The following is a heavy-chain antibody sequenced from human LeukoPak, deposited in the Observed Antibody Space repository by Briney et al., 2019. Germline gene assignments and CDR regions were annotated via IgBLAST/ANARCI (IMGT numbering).Heavy chain of an antibody. V-gene: IGHV1-69*13. CDR1: GGTFSSYA. D-gene: IGHD3-3*01. CDR2: IIPIFGTA. CDR3: ARSITIFGVVIFSGMDV. J-gene: IGHJ6*02. Sequence: GASVKVSCKASGGTFSSYAISWVRQAPGQGLEWMGGIIPIFGTANYAQKFQGRVTITADESTSTAYMELSSLRSEDTAVYYCARSITIFGVVIFSGMDVWGQGTTVTVSS.